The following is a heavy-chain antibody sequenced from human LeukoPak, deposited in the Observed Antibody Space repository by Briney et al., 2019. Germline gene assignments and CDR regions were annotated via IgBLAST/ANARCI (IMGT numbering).Heavy chain of an antibody. CDR1: GGSISGYY. J-gene: IGHJ4*02. Sequence: SETLSLTCSVSGGSISGYYWSWIRQPPGKGLEWIGEINHSGSTNYNPSLKSRVTISVDTSKNQFSLKLSSVTAADTAVYYCACRDGYNFDYWGQGTLVTVSS. CDR3: ACRDGYNFDY. V-gene: IGHV4-34*01. D-gene: IGHD5-24*01. CDR2: INHSGST.